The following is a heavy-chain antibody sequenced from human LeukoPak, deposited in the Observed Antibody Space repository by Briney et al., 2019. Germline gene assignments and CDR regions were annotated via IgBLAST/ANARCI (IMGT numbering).Heavy chain of an antibody. CDR1: GGSISSSSFY. CDR3: ARHRGYRNPADS. V-gene: IGHV4-39*01. Sequence: SETLSLTCTVSGGSISSSSFYWGWIRQSPGNGLECLGSIYYTGITYYNPSLKSRLTISVDTSKRQFSLKLSSVTAADTAVYYCARHRGYRNPADSWGQGTLVTVSS. D-gene: IGHD5-18*01. J-gene: IGHJ4*02. CDR2: IYYTGIT.